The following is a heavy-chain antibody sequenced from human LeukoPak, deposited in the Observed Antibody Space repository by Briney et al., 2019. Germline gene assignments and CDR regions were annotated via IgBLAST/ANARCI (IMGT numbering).Heavy chain of an antibody. CDR2: IIPIFGTA. V-gene: IGHV1-69*05. D-gene: IGHD2-21*01. CDR3: AREKVVVIWGAFDI. J-gene: IGHJ3*02. CDR1: GGTFSSYA. Sequence: SVKVSCKASGGTFSSYAISWVRQAPGQGLEWMGGIIPIFGTANYAQKFQGRVTITTDESTSTAYMELSSLRSEDTAVYYCAREKVVVIWGAFDIWGQGTMVTVSS.